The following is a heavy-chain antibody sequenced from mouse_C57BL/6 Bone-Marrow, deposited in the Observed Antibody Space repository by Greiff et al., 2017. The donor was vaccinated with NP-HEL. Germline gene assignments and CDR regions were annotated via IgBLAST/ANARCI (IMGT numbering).Heavy chain of an antibody. CDR1: GFTFSDYG. Sequence: EVQLVESGGGLVKPGGSLKLSCAASGFTFSDYGMHWVRQAPEKGLEWVAYISSGSSTIYYVDTVKGRFTLSRDNAKNTLFLQMTSLRSEDTAMYYCARTVLTGTSAYWGQGTLVTVSA. D-gene: IGHD4-1*01. CDR3: ARTVLTGTSAY. V-gene: IGHV5-17*01. J-gene: IGHJ3*01. CDR2: ISSGSSTI.